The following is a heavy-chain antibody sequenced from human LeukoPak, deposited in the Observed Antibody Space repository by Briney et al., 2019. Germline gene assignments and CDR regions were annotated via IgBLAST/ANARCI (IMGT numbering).Heavy chain of an antibody. D-gene: IGHD3-10*01. CDR3: AKIYGSGLPRDY. CDR1: GFTFSSYA. J-gene: IGHJ4*02. CDR2: ISGSGGST. V-gene: IGHV3-23*01. Sequence: HPGGSLRLSCAASGFTFSSYAMSWVRQAPGKGLEWASAISGSGGSTYYADSVKGRFTISRDNSKNTLYLQMNSLRAEDTAVYYCAKIYGSGLPRDYWGQGTLVSVSS.